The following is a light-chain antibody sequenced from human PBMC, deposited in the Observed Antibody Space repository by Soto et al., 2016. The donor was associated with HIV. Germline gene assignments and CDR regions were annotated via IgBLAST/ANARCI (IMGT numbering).Light chain of an antibody. J-gene: IGKJ1*01. CDR2: KVS. CDR1: QSVNDW. CDR3: QQYNTPPWT. V-gene: IGKV1-5*03. Sequence: DIQLTQSPSTLSAAVGDRVTITCRASQSVNDWLAWYQQKPGTPPSLLIYKVSTLESGVPSRFSGVGFGTDLTLTISTLQPEDSAIYYCQQYNTPPWTFGQRDQRWKS.